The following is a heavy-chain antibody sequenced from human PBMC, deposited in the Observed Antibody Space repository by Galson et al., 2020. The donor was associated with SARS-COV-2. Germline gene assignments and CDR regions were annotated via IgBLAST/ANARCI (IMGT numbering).Heavy chain of an antibody. CDR3: ARDSETDYFND. V-gene: IGHV1-18*01. CDR2: ITPHNGDT. Sequence: ASVKVSCKASGYTLTDYDITWVRQAPGQGLEWMGWITPHNGDTRYAQNLKGRLTLTTDTSTNTAHMERRSLRSDDTAVYYCARDSETDYFNDWGQGSLVTVSS. CDR1: GYTLTDYD. J-gene: IGHJ4*02.